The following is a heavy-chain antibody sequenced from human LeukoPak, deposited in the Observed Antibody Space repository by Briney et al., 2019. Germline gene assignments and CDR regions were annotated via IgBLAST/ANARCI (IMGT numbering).Heavy chain of an antibody. V-gene: IGHV3-74*01. D-gene: IGHD3-22*01. CDR3: ARGSGSSGYRAFDY. CDR2: INSDGSST. J-gene: IGHJ4*02. Sequence: GGSLRLSCAASGFTFSSYWMHWVRQAPGKGLVWVSRINSDGSSTSYADSVKGRFTISRDNAKNTLYLQMNSLRAEDTAAYYCARGSGSSGYRAFDYWGQGTLVTVSS. CDR1: GFTFSSYW.